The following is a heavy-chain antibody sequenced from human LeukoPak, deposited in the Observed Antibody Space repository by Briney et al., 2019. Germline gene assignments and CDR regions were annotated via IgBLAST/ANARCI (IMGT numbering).Heavy chain of an antibody. CDR2: IYHSGST. CDR1: GGSISSGGYY. CDR3: ARDRYCSSTSCRTPYNYMDV. V-gene: IGHV4-30-2*01. D-gene: IGHD2-2*01. J-gene: IGHJ6*03. Sequence: PSETLSLTCTVSGGSISSGGYYWSWIRQPPGEGLEWIGYIYHSGSTYYNPSLKSRVTISVDRSKNQFSLKLSSVTAADTAVYYCARDRYCSSTSCRTPYNYMDVWGKGTTVTVSS.